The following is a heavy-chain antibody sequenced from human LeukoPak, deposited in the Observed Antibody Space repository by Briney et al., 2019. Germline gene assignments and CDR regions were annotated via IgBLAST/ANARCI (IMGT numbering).Heavy chain of an antibody. D-gene: IGHD2-8*02. Sequence: GGSLRLSCVASGFIFSDYEMNWVRQAPGKGLEWVSSISSSSSYIYYADSVKGRFTISRDNAKNSLYLQMNSLRAEDTAVYYCARDAGGYYFDYWGQGTLVTVSS. J-gene: IGHJ4*02. V-gene: IGHV3-21*01. CDR3: ARDAGGYYFDY. CDR2: ISSSSSYI. CDR1: GFIFSDYE.